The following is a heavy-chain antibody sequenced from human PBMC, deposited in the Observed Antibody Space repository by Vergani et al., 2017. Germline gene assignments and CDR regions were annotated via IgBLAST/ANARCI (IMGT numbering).Heavy chain of an antibody. CDR2: ISYDGTQQ. V-gene: IGHV3-30*03. J-gene: IGHJ1*01. CDR1: GFTSSYYG. D-gene: IGHD1-1*01. CDR3: ATKSCGTPGCQIGYFRE. Sequence: QVHLVESGGGVVQPGRSLRLSCVVSGFTSSYYGMHWVRQAPGKGLEWVAGISYDGTQQYYADSVKGRFTISRDNSKSTLYLQMNSLRTEDTAVYYCATKSCGTPGCQIGYFREWGQGTLVTVSS.